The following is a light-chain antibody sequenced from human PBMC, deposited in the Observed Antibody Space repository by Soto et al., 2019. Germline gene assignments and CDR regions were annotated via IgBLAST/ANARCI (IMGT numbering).Light chain of an antibody. J-gene: IGLJ1*01. V-gene: IGLV2-11*01. CDR1: SSDVGTYNF. CDR2: DVT. CDR3: CSYVGSYTSYV. Sequence: QSALTQPRSVSGSPGQSVTISCTGTSSDVGTYNFVSWYQQHPGKAPKFMIYDVTKRPSGVPDRFSRSKSGNTASLTISGLQAEDEADYYCCSYVGSYTSYVFGTGTKVTVL.